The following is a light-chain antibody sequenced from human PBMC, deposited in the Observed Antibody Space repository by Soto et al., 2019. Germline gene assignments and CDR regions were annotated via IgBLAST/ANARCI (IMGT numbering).Light chain of an antibody. CDR3: QQSDSTPYT. J-gene: IGKJ2*01. V-gene: IGKV1-39*01. CDR2: DAS. Sequence: DIQMTQSQSSLSASVGDRVTITCRASQTISTYLNWYQQKPGKAPRLLIYDASSLLSGVPSRFSGSGSGTDFTLTIASLQPEDFSTYYCQQSDSTPYTFGQGTKVEI. CDR1: QTISTY.